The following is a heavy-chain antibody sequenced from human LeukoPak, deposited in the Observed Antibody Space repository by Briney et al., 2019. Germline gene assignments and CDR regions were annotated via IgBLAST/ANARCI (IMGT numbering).Heavy chain of an antibody. D-gene: IGHD1-26*01. CDR2: IYHSGST. CDR1: GYSISSGYY. J-gene: IGHJ4*02. V-gene: IGHV4-38-2*02. Sequence: SETLSLTCTVSGYSISSGYYWGWIRPPPGKGLEWIGSIYHSGSTYYNPSLKSRVTISVDTSKNQFSLKLSSVTAADTAVYYCARGGAAYFDYWGQGTLVTVSS. CDR3: ARGGAAYFDY.